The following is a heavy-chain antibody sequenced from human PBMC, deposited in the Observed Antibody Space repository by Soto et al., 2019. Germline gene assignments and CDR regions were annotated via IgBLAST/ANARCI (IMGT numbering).Heavy chain of an antibody. Sequence: ASVKVSCKASGYTFTSYGISWVRQAPGHGLEWMGWISAYNGNTNYAQKLQGRVTMTTDTSTSTAYMELRSLRSDDTAVYYCARGDGYSYGRHYYGMDVWGQGTTVTVSS. CDR2: ISAYNGNT. V-gene: IGHV1-18*01. D-gene: IGHD5-18*01. CDR1: GYTFTSYG. J-gene: IGHJ6*02. CDR3: ARGDGYSYGRHYYGMDV.